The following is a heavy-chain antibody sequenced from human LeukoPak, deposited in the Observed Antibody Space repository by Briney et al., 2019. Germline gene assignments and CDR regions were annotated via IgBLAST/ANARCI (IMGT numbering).Heavy chain of an antibody. Sequence: GGSLRLSCAASGFTFSSYSMTWVRQAPGRGLEWVSTFRSRSAEMYYQTTLKGRFTISRDDAKNSLYLQMNSLRADDTAVYYCARDLLSIAADYWGQGTLVTVSS. V-gene: IGHV3-21*01. CDR3: ARDLLSIAADY. J-gene: IGHJ4*02. D-gene: IGHD6-13*01. CDR2: FRSRSAEM. CDR1: GFTFSSYS.